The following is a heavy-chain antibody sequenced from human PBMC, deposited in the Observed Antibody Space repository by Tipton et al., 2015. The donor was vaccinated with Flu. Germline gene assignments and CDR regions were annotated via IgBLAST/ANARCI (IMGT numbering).Heavy chain of an antibody. V-gene: IGHV4-31*03. J-gene: IGHJ5*02. CDR3: ARSGAYNWNFIAP. D-gene: IGHD1-7*01. CDR2: IYHSGNT. CDR1: GGSISSGGYY. Sequence: LRLSCTVSGGSISSGGYYWSWIRQRPGKGLEWIGYIYHSGNTYYNPSLKSRVTISIDTSKNQFSLRLSSVTAADTAVYYCARSGAYNWNFIAPWGQGTLVTVSS.